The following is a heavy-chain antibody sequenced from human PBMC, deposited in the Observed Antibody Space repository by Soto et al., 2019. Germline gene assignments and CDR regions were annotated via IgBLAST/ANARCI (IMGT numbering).Heavy chain of an antibody. J-gene: IGHJ5*02. CDR3: ARLSSGWYSNWFDT. Sequence: GGSLRLSCAASGFTFSSYEMNWVRQAPGKGLEWVSYISSSGSTIYYADSVKGRFTISRDNAKNSLYLQMNSLRAEDTAVYYCARLSSGWYSNWFDTWGQGTLVTVSS. CDR1: GFTFSSYE. D-gene: IGHD6-19*01. V-gene: IGHV3-48*03. CDR2: ISSSGSTI.